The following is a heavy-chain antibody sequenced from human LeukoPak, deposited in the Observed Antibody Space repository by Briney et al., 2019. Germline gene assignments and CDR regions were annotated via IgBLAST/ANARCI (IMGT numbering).Heavy chain of an antibody. CDR1: GGSISSHY. V-gene: IGHV4-59*11. CDR3: ARTSNEGSDYFDY. Sequence: PSETLSLTCTVSGGSISSHYWSWIRQPPGKGLEWIGYIYYSGSTNYNPSLKSRVTISVDTSKNQFSLRLSSVTAADTAVYYCARTSNEGSDYFDYWGQGTLVTVSS. J-gene: IGHJ4*02. D-gene: IGHD2-21*01. CDR2: IYYSGST.